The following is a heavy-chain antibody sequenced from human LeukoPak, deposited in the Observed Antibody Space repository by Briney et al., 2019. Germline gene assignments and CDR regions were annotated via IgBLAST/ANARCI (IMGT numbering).Heavy chain of an antibody. CDR3: ERGPGRSSWCLTREGGYYFDY. V-gene: IGHV3-21*01. Sequence: GGSLRLSCAASKFTFSDYSMSWVRQAPGKGLEWVSSISSIRNYINYADSGKGRFTVSRDNAKNSRYLQMNSLRAEDTAVYYCERGPGRSSWCLTREGGYYFDYWGQGTLVTVSS. CDR1: KFTFSDYS. D-gene: IGHD6-13*01. J-gene: IGHJ4*02. CDR2: ISSIRNYI.